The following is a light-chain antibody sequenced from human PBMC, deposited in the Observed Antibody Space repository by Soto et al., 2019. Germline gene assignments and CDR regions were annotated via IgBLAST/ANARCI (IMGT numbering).Light chain of an antibody. CDR1: QSVSSN. J-gene: IGKJ1*01. CDR3: QQYNTWPKT. V-gene: IGKV3-15*01. Sequence: EIVMTQSPATLSLSPGERATLSCRASQSVSSNLAWYQQKPGQAPRLLIYCASTRATGIPARLSGRGSGTDFTLTISSLQSEDVAVYYCQQYNTWPKTLGHGTKVEIK. CDR2: CAS.